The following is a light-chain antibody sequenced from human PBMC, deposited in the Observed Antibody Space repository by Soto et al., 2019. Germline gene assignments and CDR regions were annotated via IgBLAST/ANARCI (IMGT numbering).Light chain of an antibody. CDR3: SSYTSSSTLYV. CDR2: EVS. V-gene: IGLV2-14*01. Sequence: QSALTQPASVSGSPGQSITISCTGTISDVGGYNYVSWYQQHPGKAPKLMIYEVSNRPSGVSNRFSGSKSGNTASLTISGRHAEDEADYYCSSYTSSSTLYVFGTGTKLTVL. J-gene: IGLJ1*01. CDR1: ISDVGGYNY.